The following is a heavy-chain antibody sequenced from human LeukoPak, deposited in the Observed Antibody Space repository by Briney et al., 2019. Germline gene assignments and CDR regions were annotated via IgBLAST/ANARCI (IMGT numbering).Heavy chain of an antibody. J-gene: IGHJ6*02. CDR2: SNAGNGNT. V-gene: IGHV1-3*02. CDR3: ARGKPHYDILTGYYDYGMDV. D-gene: IGHD3-9*01. Sequence: GASVKVSCKASGYTFTSYAMHWVRQAPGQRLKWMGWSNAGNGNTKYSQEFQGRVTITRDTSASTAYMELSSLRSEDMAVYYCARGKPHYDILTGYYDYGMDVWGQGTTVTVSS. CDR1: GYTFTSYA.